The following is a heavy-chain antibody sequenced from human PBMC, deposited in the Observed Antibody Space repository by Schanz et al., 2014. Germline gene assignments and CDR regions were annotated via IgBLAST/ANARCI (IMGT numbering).Heavy chain of an antibody. CDR2: ISAYNGNT. J-gene: IGHJ4*02. CDR1: GYTFTSYG. CDR3: ARSAGRDFWSGYYTRFDY. Sequence: QVQLVQSGAEVKKPGASVKVSCKASGYTFTSYGISWVRQAPGQGLEWMGWISAYNGNTKYPQKLQGRVTMTTDTSTSTAYMELRSLRSDDTAVYYCARSAGRDFWSGYYTRFDYWGQGTQXTVSS. D-gene: IGHD3-3*01. V-gene: IGHV1-18*01.